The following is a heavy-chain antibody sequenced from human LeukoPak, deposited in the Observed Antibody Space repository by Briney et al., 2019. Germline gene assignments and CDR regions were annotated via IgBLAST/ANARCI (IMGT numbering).Heavy chain of an antibody. CDR1: VYTFTSYD. V-gene: IGHV1-8*01. Sequence: ASVKVSCKASVYTFTSYDINWVRQATGQGLEWMGWMNPNSGNTGYAQKFQGRVTMTRNTSISTAYMELSSLRSEDTAVYYCARGGLAGYCTNGVCQDVWGKGTTVTVSS. J-gene: IGHJ6*04. CDR3: ARGGLAGYCTNGVCQDV. CDR2: MNPNSGNT. D-gene: IGHD2-8*01.